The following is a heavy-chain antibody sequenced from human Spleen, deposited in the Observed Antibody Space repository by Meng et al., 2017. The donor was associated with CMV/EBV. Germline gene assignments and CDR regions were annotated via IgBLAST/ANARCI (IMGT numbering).Heavy chain of an antibody. Sequence: SVKVSCKASGGTFSSYAISWVRQAPGQGLEWMGGIIPILGIANYAQKFQGRVTITADKSTSTAYMELSSLRSEDTAVYYCARFPARPSYCSSTSCYTSWFDPWGQGTLVTASS. D-gene: IGHD2-2*02. CDR2: IIPILGIA. J-gene: IGHJ5*02. V-gene: IGHV1-69*10. CDR3: ARFPARPSYCSSTSCYTSWFDP. CDR1: GGTFSSYA.